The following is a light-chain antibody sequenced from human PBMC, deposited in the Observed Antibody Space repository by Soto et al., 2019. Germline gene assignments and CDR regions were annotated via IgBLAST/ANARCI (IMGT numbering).Light chain of an antibody. CDR3: SSYTSGSTPYV. CDR2: EVR. J-gene: IGLJ1*01. Sequence: QSALTQPASVSGSPGNPITISCTGTSSDVGGYNYVSWYQQHPGKAPKLMIYEVRNRPSGVSNRFSRSKSGNTASLTIYGVQAEDEADYYCSSYTSGSTPYVFGTGTKLTVL. CDR1: SSDVGGYNY. V-gene: IGLV2-14*01.